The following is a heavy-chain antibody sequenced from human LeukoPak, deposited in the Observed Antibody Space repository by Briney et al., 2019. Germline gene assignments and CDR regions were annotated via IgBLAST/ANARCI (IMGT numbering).Heavy chain of an antibody. CDR3: AREGSSYAPSQPFYFDS. J-gene: IGHJ4*02. Sequence: EGSLRLSCAASGFTFSTDDMSWIRQAPGKGLEWVSYISSSGYSIYYADSVKGRFTISRDNANKSLYLQMNSLRAEDTAVYYCAREGSSYAPSQPFYFDSWGQGTLVTVSS. V-gene: IGHV3-48*03. CDR1: GFTFSTDD. D-gene: IGHD3-10*01. CDR2: ISSSGYSI.